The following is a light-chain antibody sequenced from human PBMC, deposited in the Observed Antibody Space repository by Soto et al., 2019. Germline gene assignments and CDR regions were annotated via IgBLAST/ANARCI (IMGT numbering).Light chain of an antibody. V-gene: IGLV4-69*01. CDR2: LNSDGSH. CDR1: SGHSNYA. J-gene: IGLJ2*01. Sequence: QLVLTQSPSASASLGASVKLTCTLRSGHSNYAIAWHQQQSEKGPRYLMKLNSDGSHSKGDGIPDRFSGSSSGAERYLTISSLQSEDGADYYCQTWGSGIVVFGGGTKLTV. CDR3: QTWGSGIVV.